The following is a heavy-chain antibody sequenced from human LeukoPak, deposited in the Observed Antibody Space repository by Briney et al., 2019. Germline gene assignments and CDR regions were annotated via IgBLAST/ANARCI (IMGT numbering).Heavy chain of an antibody. CDR3: AREFTYYYESSGPGWFDT. D-gene: IGHD3-22*01. CDR1: GGTFSNYA. V-gene: IGHV1-69*06. Sequence: SVKVSCKASGGTFSNYAISWVRQAPGQGLEWMGRIIPIFGTANYAQKFQGRVTITADKSTSTAYIELSSLRSEDTAVYYCAREFTYYYESSGPGWFDTWGHGAPVTVSS. CDR2: IIPIFGTA. J-gene: IGHJ5*01.